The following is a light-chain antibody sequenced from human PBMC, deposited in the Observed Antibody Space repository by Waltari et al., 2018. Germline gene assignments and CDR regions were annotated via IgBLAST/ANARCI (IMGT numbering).Light chain of an antibody. CDR2: EDN. Sequence: NFMLTQPHSVSESPGKTVTISCTRSSGSIASNYVQWYQQRPGSSPTTVISEDNQRPSGVPDRFSGSIDSSSNSASLTISRLKTEDEADYYGQSYDSSNRWVFGGGTKLTVL. CDR3: QSYDSSNRWV. CDR1: SGSIASNY. V-gene: IGLV6-57*01. J-gene: IGLJ3*02.